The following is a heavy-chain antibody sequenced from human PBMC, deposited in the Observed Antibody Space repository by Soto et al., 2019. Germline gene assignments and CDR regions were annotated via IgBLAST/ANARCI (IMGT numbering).Heavy chain of an antibody. V-gene: IGHV3-48*03. CDR2: ISDSGRTM. CDR1: GFTFSSFE. D-gene: IGHD4-17*01. J-gene: IGHJ4*02. Sequence: GGSLRLSCAASGFTFSSFEMIWVRQAPGKGLEWISYISDSGRTMYYADSVKGRFTISRDNAKNSLYLQMNSLRVEDTALYYCARSTVTSDWGQGTLVTVSS. CDR3: ARSTVTSD.